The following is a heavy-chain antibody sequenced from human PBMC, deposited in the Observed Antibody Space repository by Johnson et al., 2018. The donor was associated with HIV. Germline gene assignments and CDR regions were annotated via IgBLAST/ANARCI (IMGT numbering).Heavy chain of an antibody. J-gene: IGHJ3*02. CDR3: SRERVGDAFDS. Sequence: QVQLVESGGGVVQPGRSLRLSCAASGFTFSSYAMHWVRQAPGKGLEWVAVISYDGSNKYYADSVKGRFTISRDNSKNTLYLQMNSLRAEDTAVYYCSRERVGDAFDSWGQGTMVTVSS. V-gene: IGHV3-30-3*01. D-gene: IGHD1-26*01. CDR2: ISYDGSNK. CDR1: GFTFSSYA.